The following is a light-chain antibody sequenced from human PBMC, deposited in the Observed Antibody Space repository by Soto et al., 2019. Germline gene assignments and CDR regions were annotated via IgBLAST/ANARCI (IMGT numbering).Light chain of an antibody. CDR2: EVT. J-gene: IGLJ2*01. V-gene: IGLV2-14*01. CDR1: SSDVGGYDY. CDR3: SSYTLTSSVV. Sequence: QSALTQPASLSGSPGQSSTISCNGTSSDVGGYDYVSWYQQYPGKAPKLMTYEVTNRPSGVSNRFSGSKSGNTASLTVSGLQAEDEADYYCSSYTLTSSVVFGGGTTLTVL.